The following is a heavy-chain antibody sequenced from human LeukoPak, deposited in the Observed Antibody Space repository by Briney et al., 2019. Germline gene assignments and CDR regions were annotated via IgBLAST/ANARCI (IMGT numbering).Heavy chain of an antibody. CDR3: ARDGSLPDY. J-gene: IGHJ4*02. V-gene: IGHV3-74*01. CDR1: QFTFSSYW. D-gene: IGHD5-12*01. Sequence: PGGSLRLSRAASQFTFSSYWMHWVRQAPGKGLVWVSFITSDGSSTSYADYVKGRFTISRDNAKNMLYLQMNSLRAEDTAVYYCARDGSLPDYWGQGTLVTVSS. CDR2: ITSDGSST.